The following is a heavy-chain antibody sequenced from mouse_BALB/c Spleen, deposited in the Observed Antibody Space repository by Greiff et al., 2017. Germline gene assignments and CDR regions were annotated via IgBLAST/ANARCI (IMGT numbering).Heavy chain of an antibody. CDR3: ARGGYYYGSSYWGAMDY. Sequence: VQLQQSAAELARPGASVKMSCKASGYTFTSYTMHWVKQRPGQGLEWIGYINPSSGYTEYNQKFKDKTTLTADKSSSTAYMQLSSLTSEDSAVYYCARGGYYYGSSYWGAMDYWGQGTSVTVSS. CDR2: INPSSGYT. V-gene: IGHV1-4*02. J-gene: IGHJ4*01. D-gene: IGHD1-1*01. CDR1: GYTFTSYT.